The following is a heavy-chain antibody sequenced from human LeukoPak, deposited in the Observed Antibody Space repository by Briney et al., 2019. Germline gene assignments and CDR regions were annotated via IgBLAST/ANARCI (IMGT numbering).Heavy chain of an antibody. CDR3: AKDPFIVVVVAVPYYFDY. V-gene: IGHV3-23*01. D-gene: IGHD2-15*01. Sequence: GGSLRLSCAASGFTFSSYAMSWVRLAPGKGLEWVSAISGSGGSTYYADSVKGRFTISRDNSKNTLYLQMNSLRAEDTAVYYCAKDPFIVVVVAVPYYFDYWGQGTLVTVSS. J-gene: IGHJ4*02. CDR1: GFTFSSYA. CDR2: ISGSGGST.